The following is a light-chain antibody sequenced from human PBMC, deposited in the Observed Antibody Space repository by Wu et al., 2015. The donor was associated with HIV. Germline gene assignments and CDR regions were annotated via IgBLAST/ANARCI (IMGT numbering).Light chain of an antibody. CDR1: QDIVTY. Sequence: IQLTQSPSSLSASIGDRVSITCRASQDIVTYLAWYQQTPGKAPRVLIYDASTLQSGVSSRFSGSGSGADFTLTISGLQPEDVATYYCQKYNTAPWTFGPRDQGGNET. CDR3: QKYNTAPWT. CDR2: DAS. V-gene: IGKV1-27*01. J-gene: IGKJ1*01.